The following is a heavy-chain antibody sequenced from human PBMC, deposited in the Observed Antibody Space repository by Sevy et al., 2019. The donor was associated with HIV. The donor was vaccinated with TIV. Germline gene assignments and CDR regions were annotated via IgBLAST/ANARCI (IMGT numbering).Heavy chain of an antibody. Sequence: SETLSLTCTVSGGSISSYYWSWIRQPPGKGLEWIGYIYYSGSTNYNPSLKSRVTISVDTSKNQFSLKLGSVTAADTAVYYCARDNWDGYSFDYWGQGTLVTVSS. CDR2: IYYSGST. CDR3: ARDNWDGYSFDY. CDR1: GGSISSYY. J-gene: IGHJ4*02. V-gene: IGHV4-59*01. D-gene: IGHD4-4*01.